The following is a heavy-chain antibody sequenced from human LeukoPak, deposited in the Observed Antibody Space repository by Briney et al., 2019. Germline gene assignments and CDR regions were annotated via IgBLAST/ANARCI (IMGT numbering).Heavy chain of an antibody. Sequence: ASVKVSCKASGYTFTGYYMHWVRQAPGQGLEWMGWINPNSGGTNYAQKFQGRVTMTRDTSISTTYMELSRLRSADTAVYYCARVTLNGWWLAPSFDYWGQGTLVTVSS. CDR3: ARVTLNGWWLAPSFDY. D-gene: IGHD6-19*01. CDR2: INPNSGGT. J-gene: IGHJ4*02. V-gene: IGHV1-2*02. CDR1: GYTFTGYY.